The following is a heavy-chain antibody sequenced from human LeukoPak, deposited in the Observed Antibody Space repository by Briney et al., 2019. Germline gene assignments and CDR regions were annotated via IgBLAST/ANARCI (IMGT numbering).Heavy chain of an antibody. Sequence: GESLKISCKGSGYSFTSYWIGWVRQMPGKGLEWMGIIYPGDSDTRYSPSFQGQVTISADKSISTAYLQWSSLKASDTAMYYCARPDLLIPPGYNWNPTNDAFDIWGQGTMVTVSS. CDR1: GYSFTSYW. J-gene: IGHJ3*02. CDR2: IYPGDSDT. CDR3: ARPDLLIPPGYNWNPTNDAFDI. D-gene: IGHD1-20*01. V-gene: IGHV5-51*01.